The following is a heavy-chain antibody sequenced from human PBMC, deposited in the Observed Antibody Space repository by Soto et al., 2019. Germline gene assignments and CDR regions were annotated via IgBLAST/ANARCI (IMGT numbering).Heavy chain of an antibody. CDR2: ISSSSSYI. J-gene: IGHJ6*02. Sequence: PGGSLRLSCAASGVTFSSYSMNWARQAPEKGLEWVSSISSSSSYIYYADSGKGRFTISRDNAKNSLYLQMNSLRAEDTAVYDCARVARVVVTAITSYYYYGMDVWGQGTTVTVSS. CDR3: ARVARVVVTAITSYYYYGMDV. CDR1: GVTFSSYS. V-gene: IGHV3-21*01. D-gene: IGHD2-21*02.